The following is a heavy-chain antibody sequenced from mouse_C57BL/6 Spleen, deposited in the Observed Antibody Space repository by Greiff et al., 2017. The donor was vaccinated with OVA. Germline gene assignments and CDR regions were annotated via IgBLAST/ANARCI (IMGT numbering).Heavy chain of an antibody. CDR1: GFTFSSYA. V-gene: IGHV5-4*03. J-gene: IGHJ1*03. CDR3: ARGQGDWYFDV. CDR2: ISDGGSYT. Sequence: EVMLVESGGGLVKPGGSLKLSCAASGFTFSSYAMSWVRQTPEKRLEWVATISDGGSYTYYPDNVKGRFTISRDNAKNNLYLQMSHLTSEDTAMYYCARGQGDWYFDVWGTGTTVTVSS.